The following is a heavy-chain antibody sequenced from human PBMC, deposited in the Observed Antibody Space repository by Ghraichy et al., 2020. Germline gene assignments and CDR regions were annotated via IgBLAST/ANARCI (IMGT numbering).Heavy chain of an antibody. V-gene: IGHV4-4*07. Sequence: TLSLTCTVSGDSISNYYWSWIRQPAGKGLECIGRIFTTGNTNYNPSLKSRVTMSVDTSKNQFSLKLSSVTAADTAVYYCARGRIRVSGASHYYYYMDVWGKGNTVTVSS. CDR3: ARGRIRVSGASHYYYYMDV. CDR1: GDSISNYY. CDR2: IFTTGNT. D-gene: IGHD6-19*01. J-gene: IGHJ6*03.